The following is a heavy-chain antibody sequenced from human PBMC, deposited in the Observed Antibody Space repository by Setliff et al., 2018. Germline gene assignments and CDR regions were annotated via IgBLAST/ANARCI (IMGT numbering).Heavy chain of an antibody. D-gene: IGHD1-1*01. J-gene: IGHJ6*03. CDR1: GDSVTSDSYY. CDR2: VSYSGSP. Sequence: LSLTCIVTGDSVTSDSYYWGWVRQPPGKGLEWAGSVSYSGSPYHNPSLRSRVSLSLDTSENQFSLTLTSVTAADAAVYYCVRQTSHAGIVIPYYYYFYMDVRGTGTTVTVSS. V-gene: IGHV4-39*01. CDR3: VRQTSHAGIVIPYYYYFYMDV.